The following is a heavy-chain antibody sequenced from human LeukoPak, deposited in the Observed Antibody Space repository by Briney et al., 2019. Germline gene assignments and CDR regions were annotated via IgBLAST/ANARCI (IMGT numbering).Heavy chain of an antibody. CDR2: ILCHGSN. CDR3: ARHFGESIHYIDF. Sequence: SVTLSLTCTVCSSSISSDYYLGWIRQSPGKGLEWMGSILCHGSNYNNLSLKSRVTVYVDTTSTPFSQQLTSVTAANTAVYYCARHFGESIHYIDFWGQGTLVTVSS. V-gene: IGHV4-39*01. J-gene: IGHJ4*02. CDR1: SSSISSDYY. D-gene: IGHD3-10*01.